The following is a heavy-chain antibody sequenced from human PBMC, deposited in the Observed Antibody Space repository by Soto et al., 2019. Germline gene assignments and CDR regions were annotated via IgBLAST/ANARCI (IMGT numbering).Heavy chain of an antibody. V-gene: IGHV4-28*01. J-gene: IGHJ3*02. D-gene: IGHD2-2*01. Sequence: QVQLQESGPGLVKPSDTLSLTCAVSGYSITNVNWWAWIRQPPGKGLEWIGYIFHSGTTHYNPSLKSRVTMSVDTAKNQFSLKVDSLTAEDTALYYCARSPYADALAIWGQGTTVIVSS. CDR2: IFHSGTT. CDR3: ARSPYADALAI. CDR1: GYSITNVNW.